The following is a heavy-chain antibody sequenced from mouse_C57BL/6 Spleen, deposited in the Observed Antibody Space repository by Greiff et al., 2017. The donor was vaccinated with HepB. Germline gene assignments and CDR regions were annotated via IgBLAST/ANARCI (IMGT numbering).Heavy chain of an antibody. D-gene: IGHD1-1*01. V-gene: IGHV1-26*01. Sequence: VQLQQSGPELVKPGASVKISCKASGYTFTDYYMNWVKQSHGKSLEWIGDINPNNGGTSYNQKFKGKATLTVDKSSSTAYMELRSLTSEDSAVYYCASGYYGRGFAYWGQGTLVTVSA. CDR2: INPNNGGT. J-gene: IGHJ3*01. CDR1: GYTFTDYY. CDR3: ASGYYGRGFAY.